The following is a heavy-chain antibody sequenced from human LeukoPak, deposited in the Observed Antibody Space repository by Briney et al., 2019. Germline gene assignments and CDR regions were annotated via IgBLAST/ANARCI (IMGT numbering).Heavy chain of an antibody. CDR3: ARECSSSSGKNAFDI. D-gene: IGHD6-6*01. CDR2: IFASGST. Sequence: PSETLSLTCTVSGDSISSYYWSWIRQPAGKGLEWIGRIFASGSTNYNPSLKSRVTMSVDTSKNQFSLKLTSVTAADTAVYYCARECSSSSGKNAFDIWGQGTMVTVSS. CDR1: GDSISSYY. J-gene: IGHJ3*02. V-gene: IGHV4-4*07.